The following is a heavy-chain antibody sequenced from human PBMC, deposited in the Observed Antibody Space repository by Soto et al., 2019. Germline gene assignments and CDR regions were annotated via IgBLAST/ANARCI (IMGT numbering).Heavy chain of an antibody. CDR1: GYSFASHW. CDR3: ARYSGSYWHYLDF. Sequence: GESLKISCKGSGYSFASHWVAWVRQMPEKGLEWIGTIYPGDSDTKYSLAFRGHVTISADTSVSTAYLQWRSLEATDSAIYYCARYSGSYWHYLDFWGQGTLVTVSS. D-gene: IGHD1-26*01. CDR2: IYPGDSDT. V-gene: IGHV5-51*01. J-gene: IGHJ4*02.